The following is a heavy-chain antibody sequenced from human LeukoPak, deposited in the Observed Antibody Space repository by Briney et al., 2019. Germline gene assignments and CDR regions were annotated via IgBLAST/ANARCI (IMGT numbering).Heavy chain of an antibody. D-gene: IGHD6-13*01. CDR3: ARVWAAAGTCFDY. CDR1: GFTFSDYY. CDR2: ISSSGSTI. Sequence: GGSLRLSCAASGFTFSDYYMSWIRQAPGKGLEWVSYISSSGSTIYYADSVKGRFTISRDNAKNSLYLQMNSLRVEDTAVYYCARVWAAAGTCFDYWGQGTLVTVSS. J-gene: IGHJ4*02. V-gene: IGHV3-11*04.